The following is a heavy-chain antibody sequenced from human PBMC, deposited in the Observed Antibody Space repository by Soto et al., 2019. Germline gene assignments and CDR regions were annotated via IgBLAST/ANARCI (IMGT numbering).Heavy chain of an antibody. V-gene: IGHV4-31*03. J-gene: IGHJ5*02. Sequence: PSETMSLTCTVSGGYISSGYYYWSWIRQHPGKGLEWIGYIYYSGSTYYNPSLKSRVTISVDTSKNQFSLKLSSVTAADTAVYYCARWWSGSRQGFDPWGQGTLVTVSS. CDR2: IYYSGST. D-gene: IGHD3-3*01. CDR1: GGYISSGYYY. CDR3: ARWWSGSRQGFDP.